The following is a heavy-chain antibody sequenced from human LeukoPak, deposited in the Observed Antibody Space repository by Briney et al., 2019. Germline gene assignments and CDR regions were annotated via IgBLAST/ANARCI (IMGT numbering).Heavy chain of an antibody. J-gene: IGHJ6*04. V-gene: IGHV3-21*04. CDR1: GFTLSSYN. Sequence: GGSLRLSCVASGFTLSSYNMNWVRQAPGKGLEWVSSISTGSSYIYYADSVKGRFTISRDNSKNTLYLQMNSLRAEDTAVYYCARDALGYGGQNYGMDVWGKGTTVTVSS. D-gene: IGHD5-12*01. CDR2: ISTGSSYI. CDR3: ARDALGYGGQNYGMDV.